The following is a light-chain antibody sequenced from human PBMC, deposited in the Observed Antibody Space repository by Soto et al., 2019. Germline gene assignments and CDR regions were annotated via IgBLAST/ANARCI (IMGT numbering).Light chain of an antibody. CDR3: QQGHNWPLT. Sequence: EIVMTQSPATLSLSPGERAALSCRASQSINSELAWYQQKPGQPPRLLIYGASTRATGVPARFTGSESGSEFNLTIIGLQSEDFSVYYCQQGHNWPLTFGQGTRLEI. J-gene: IGKJ2*01. V-gene: IGKV3-15*01. CDR2: GAS. CDR1: QSINSE.